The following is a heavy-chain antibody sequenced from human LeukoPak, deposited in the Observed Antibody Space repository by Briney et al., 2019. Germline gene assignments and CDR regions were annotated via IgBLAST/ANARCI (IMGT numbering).Heavy chain of an antibody. CDR1: GGSISSYY. CDR2: IYYSGST. Sequence: SETLSLTCTVSGGSISSYYWSWIRQPPGKGLEWIGYIYYSGSTNYNPSLKSRVTISVDTSKNQSSLKLSSVTAADTAVCYCARADNWGSSWYFDYWGQGTLVTVSS. V-gene: IGHV4-59*01. D-gene: IGHD7-27*01. CDR3: ARADNWGSSWYFDY. J-gene: IGHJ4*02.